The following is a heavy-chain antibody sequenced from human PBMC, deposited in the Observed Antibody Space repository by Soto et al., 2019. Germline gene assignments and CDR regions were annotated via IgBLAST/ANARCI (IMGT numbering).Heavy chain of an antibody. Sequence: PGGSLRLSCAASGFTFSTYSMNWVRQAPGKGLEWVSYISSSSSTIFYTDSVKGRFTVSRDNAKNSLYLQMNSLRAEDTAVYYCARDYYDSSGQIYWGQGTLVTVSS. CDR3: ARDYYDSSGQIY. D-gene: IGHD3-22*01. CDR2: ISSSSSTI. V-gene: IGHV3-48*01. J-gene: IGHJ4*02. CDR1: GFTFSTYS.